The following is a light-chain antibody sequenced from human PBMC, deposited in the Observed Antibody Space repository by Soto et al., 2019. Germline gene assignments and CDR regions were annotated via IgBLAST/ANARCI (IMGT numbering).Light chain of an antibody. CDR3: QQYGSTPLT. Sequence: ESVLTQSPGTLSLSPGERATLSCRASQSVISYLAWYQQKPGQAPRLLIYGASSRATGIPDRFSGSGSGTDLTLTISRLEPEDFAVYYCQQYGSTPLTFGGGTKVEIK. V-gene: IGKV3-20*01. CDR1: QSVISY. J-gene: IGKJ4*01. CDR2: GAS.